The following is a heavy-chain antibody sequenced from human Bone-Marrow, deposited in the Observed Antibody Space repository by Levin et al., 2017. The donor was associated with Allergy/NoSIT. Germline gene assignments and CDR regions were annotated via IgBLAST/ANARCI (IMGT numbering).Heavy chain of an antibody. D-gene: IGHD1-26*01. CDR1: GGSFSGYY. CDR3: ARGRLRELTSFDY. Sequence: SETLSLTCAVYGGSFSGYYWSWIRQPPGKGLEWIGEINHSGSTNYNPSLKSRVTISVDTSKNQFSLKLSSVTAADTAVYYCARGRLRELTSFDYWGQGTLVTVSS. CDR2: INHSGST. V-gene: IGHV4-34*01. J-gene: IGHJ4*02.